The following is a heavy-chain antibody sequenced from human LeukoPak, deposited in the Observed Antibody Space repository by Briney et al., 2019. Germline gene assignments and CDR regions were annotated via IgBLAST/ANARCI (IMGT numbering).Heavy chain of an antibody. CDR1: GGTFSSYA. V-gene: IGHV1-69*13. D-gene: IGHD5-18*01. J-gene: IGHJ6*03. CDR3: ARQSSSVDTAMAYYYYYYMDV. Sequence: GASVKVSCKASGGTFSSYAISWVRQAPGQGLEWMGGIIPIFGTANYAQKFQGRVTITADESTSTAYMELSSLRSEDTAVYYCARQSSSVDTAMAYYYYYYMDVWGKGTTVTVSS. CDR2: IIPIFGTA.